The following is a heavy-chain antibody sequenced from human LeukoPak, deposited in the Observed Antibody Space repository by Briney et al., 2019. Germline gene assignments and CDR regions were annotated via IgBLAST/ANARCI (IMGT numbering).Heavy chain of an antibody. J-gene: IGHJ5*02. CDR3: ARGRRSSGWTRWFDP. D-gene: IGHD6-19*01. Sequence: SETLSLTCVVSGGSVSSSKWWSWVRQPPGKGLEWIGEINHSGSTNYNPSLKSRVTISVDTSKNQFSLKLSSVTAADTAVYYCARGRRSSGWTRWFDPWGQGTLVTVSS. CDR1: GGSVSSSKW. CDR2: INHSGST. V-gene: IGHV4-4*02.